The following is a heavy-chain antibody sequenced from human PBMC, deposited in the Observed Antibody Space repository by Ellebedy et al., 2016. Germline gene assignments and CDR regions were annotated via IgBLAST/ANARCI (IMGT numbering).Heavy chain of an antibody. CDR2: ISPTSGSTI. CDR1: GFTFTSYS. J-gene: IGHJ6*02. Sequence: GESLKISXAVSGFTFTSYSMKWVRQTPGKGLEWVSYISPTSGSTIYYADSVKRRFTISRDNSKNTQYLQMNSLRAEDTAVYYCASWGREFSSGWYVFYYYGMDVWGQGTTVTVSS. V-gene: IGHV3-48*01. CDR3: ASWGREFSSGWYVFYYYGMDV. D-gene: IGHD6-19*01.